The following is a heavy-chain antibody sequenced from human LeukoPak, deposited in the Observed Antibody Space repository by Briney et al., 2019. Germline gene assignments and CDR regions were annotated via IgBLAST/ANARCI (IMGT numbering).Heavy chain of an antibody. CDR3: ARGGRFPLHFDY. CDR1: GGSISSYY. Sequence: SETLSLTCTVSGGSISSYYWSWIRQPPGKGLEWIGYIYYSGSTNYNPSLKSRVTISVDTSKNQFSLKLSSVTAADTAVYYCARGGRFPLHFDYWGQGTLVTVSS. CDR2: IYYSGST. D-gene: IGHD3-3*01. V-gene: IGHV4-59*12. J-gene: IGHJ4*02.